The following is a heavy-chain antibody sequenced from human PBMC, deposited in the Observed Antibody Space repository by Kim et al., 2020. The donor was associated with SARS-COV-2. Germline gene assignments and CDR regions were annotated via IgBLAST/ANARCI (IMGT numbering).Heavy chain of an antibody. CDR1: GGSISSSSYY. D-gene: IGHD3-22*01. Sequence: SETLSLTCTVSGGSISSSSYYWGWLRQPPGKGLEWIGSIYYSGSTYYNSFIKSRVTISVDTSKNQFTLKLSSVTAADTAVYYCASQYYYDSSGYHGIDYWGQGTLVTVSS. CDR2: IYYSGST. CDR3: ASQYYYDSSGYHGIDY. J-gene: IGHJ4*02. V-gene: IGHV4-39*01.